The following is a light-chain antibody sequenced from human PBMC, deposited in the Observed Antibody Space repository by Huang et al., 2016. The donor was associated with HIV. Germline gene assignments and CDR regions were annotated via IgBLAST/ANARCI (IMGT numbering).Light chain of an antibody. J-gene: IGKJ2*01. Sequence: DVELTQSPSSLSASVGDRITITCRASHNIINFLNWYQQIPGEAPRLLIYAASNLQSGVPSRFTGSGSGTDFALTISSLRPEDFVTYYCQQSHTLPHTFGQGTKLE. CDR2: AAS. V-gene: IGKV1-39*01. CDR1: HNIINF. CDR3: QQSHTLPHT.